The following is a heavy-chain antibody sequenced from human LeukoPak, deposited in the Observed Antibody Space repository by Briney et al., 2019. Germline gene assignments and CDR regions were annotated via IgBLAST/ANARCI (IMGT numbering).Heavy chain of an antibody. CDR1: GFTFGSYW. J-gene: IGHJ4*02. V-gene: IGHV3-74*03. CDR2: INSDGSDI. Sequence: GGSLRLSCAASGFTFGSYWMHWVRQAPGKGLVWVSNINSDGSDIKYADSVKGRFTISRDNAKNTLYLQMNSLRVEDTAVYYCARVTVVAATNYWGQGTLVTVSS. D-gene: IGHD2-15*01. CDR3: ARVTVVAATNY.